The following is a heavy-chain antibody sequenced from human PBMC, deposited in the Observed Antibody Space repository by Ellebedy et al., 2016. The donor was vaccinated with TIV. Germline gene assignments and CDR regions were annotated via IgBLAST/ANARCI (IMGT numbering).Heavy chain of an antibody. V-gene: IGHV4-4*07. Sequence: SETLSLTCTVSGGSISSYYWSWIRQPAGKGLEWIGRIYTSGSTNYNPSLKSRVTMSVDTSKNQFSLKLSSVTAADTAVYYCASLRSYGNWYFDLWGRGTLVTVSS. CDR1: GGSISSYY. J-gene: IGHJ2*01. D-gene: IGHD1-26*01. CDR2: IYTSGST. CDR3: ASLRSYGNWYFDL.